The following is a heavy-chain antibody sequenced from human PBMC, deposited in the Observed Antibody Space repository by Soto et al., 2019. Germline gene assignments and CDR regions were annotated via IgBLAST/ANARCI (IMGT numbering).Heavy chain of an antibody. D-gene: IGHD6-19*01. V-gene: IGHV3-7*01. Sequence: EVQLVESGGDLVQPGGSLRLSCAASGFTFSNYWMNWVRQAPGKGLEWVANIKRDGSAKYYVDSVKGRFTISRDNAKNSLFLQMNSLRAEDTAVYYCAGDSGWMSDYWGQGTLVTVSS. CDR2: IKRDGSAK. J-gene: IGHJ4*02. CDR3: AGDSGWMSDY. CDR1: GFTFSNYW.